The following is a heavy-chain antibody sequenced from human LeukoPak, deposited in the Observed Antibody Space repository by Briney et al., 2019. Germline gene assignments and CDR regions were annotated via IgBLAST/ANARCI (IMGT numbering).Heavy chain of an antibody. V-gene: IGHV4-31*03. J-gene: IGHJ4*02. CDR3: ARAPYSSSSVDY. CDR2: IYYSGST. D-gene: IGHD6-6*01. Sequence: SETLSLTCTVSGGSISSGGYFWTWIRQQPGKGLEWIGYIYYSGSTYYNPSLKSRPTISVDTSKNQFSLKLSSVTAADTAVYYCARAPYSSSSVDYWGQGTLVTVSS. CDR1: GGSISSGGYF.